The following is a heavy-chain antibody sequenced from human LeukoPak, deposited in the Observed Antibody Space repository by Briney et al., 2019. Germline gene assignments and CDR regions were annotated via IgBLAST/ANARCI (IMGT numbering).Heavy chain of an antibody. CDR1: GGSISSYY. V-gene: IGHV4-59*01. Sequence: SETLSLTCTVSGGSISSYYWSWIRQAPGKGLEWVGYIYYSGSTNYNPSLKSRFPISVDPSKNQFSLKLSSVTAADTAVYYCARVHYCSGGSCPDAFDIWGQGTMVTVSS. J-gene: IGHJ3*02. CDR3: ARVHYCSGGSCPDAFDI. D-gene: IGHD2-15*01. CDR2: IYYSGST.